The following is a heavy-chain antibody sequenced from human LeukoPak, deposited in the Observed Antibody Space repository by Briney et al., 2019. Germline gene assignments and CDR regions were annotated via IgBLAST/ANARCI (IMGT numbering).Heavy chain of an antibody. V-gene: IGHV3-21*01. D-gene: IGHD3-9*01. J-gene: IGHJ3*02. CDR3: ARMYYNILTGPDAFDI. CDR1: GFTFSSYS. Sequence: NPGGSLRLSCAASGFTFSSYSMNWVRQAPGKGLEWVSSISSSSSYIYYADSVKGRFTISRDNAKNSLYLQMNSLRAEDTAVYYCARMYYNILTGPDAFDIWGQGTMVTVSS. CDR2: ISSSSSYI.